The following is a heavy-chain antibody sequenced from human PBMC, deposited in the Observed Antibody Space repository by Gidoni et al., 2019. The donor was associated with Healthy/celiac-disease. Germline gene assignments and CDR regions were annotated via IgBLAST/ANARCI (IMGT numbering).Heavy chain of an antibody. CDR3: AKDGEDVVVTAKWDYFDY. D-gene: IGHD2-21*02. J-gene: IGHJ4*02. CDR2: ISYDGSNK. CDR1: GFTFSSYG. V-gene: IGHV3-30*18. Sequence: QVQLVESGGGVVQPGRSLRLSCAASGFTFSSYGMNGVRQAPGKGLEWVAVISYDGSNKYYADSVKGRFTISRDNSKNTLYLQMNSLRAEDTAVYYCAKDGEDVVVTAKWDYFDYWGQGTLVTVSS.